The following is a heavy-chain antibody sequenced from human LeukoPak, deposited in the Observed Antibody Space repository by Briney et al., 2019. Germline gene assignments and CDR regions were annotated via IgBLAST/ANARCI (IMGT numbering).Heavy chain of an antibody. CDR1: GFTFSTYP. CDR2: ISYDGSKE. D-gene: IGHD6-13*01. V-gene: IGHV3-30*04. J-gene: IGHJ5*02. Sequence: GTSLRLSCAASGFTFSTYPMHWVRQAPGKGLEWVALISYDGSKEFLADSVKGRFPISRDNAKNTLYLQMNSLRAEDTAVYYCARDPSTARYSNYWANNVFDPWGQGTLVTVSS. CDR3: ARDPSTARYSNYWANNVFDP.